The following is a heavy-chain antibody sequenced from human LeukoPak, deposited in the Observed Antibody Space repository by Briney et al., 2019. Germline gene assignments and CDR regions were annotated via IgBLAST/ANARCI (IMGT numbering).Heavy chain of an antibody. Sequence: SVKDTCKSCGGTFIRYAITWLRPPRARGLDWVGGIILIFGTANYVQNFQGRVTITADESTSTAYMELSSLRSEDTAVYCCARAWDFDIVVVPWFDPWGQGTLIAVSS. D-gene: IGHD2-2*01. CDR3: ARAWDFDIVVVPWFDP. CDR2: IILIFGTA. J-gene: IGHJ5*02. V-gene: IGHV1-69*13. CDR1: GGTFIRYA.